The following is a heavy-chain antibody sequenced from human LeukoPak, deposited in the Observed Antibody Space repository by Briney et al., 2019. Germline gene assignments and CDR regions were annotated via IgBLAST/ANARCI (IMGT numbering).Heavy chain of an antibody. J-gene: IGHJ4*02. V-gene: IGHV3-74*01. Sequence: GGSLRLSCEASGFTFSSYWMHWVRQAPGKGLVWVSHINTDGSNTTYADSVKGRFTISRDNAKNTLYLQMNSLRAEDTALYYCARVAGGNSPYYFDYWGQGTLVTVSS. CDR1: GFTFSSYW. CDR2: INTDGSNT. CDR3: ARVAGGNSPYYFDY. D-gene: IGHD4-23*01.